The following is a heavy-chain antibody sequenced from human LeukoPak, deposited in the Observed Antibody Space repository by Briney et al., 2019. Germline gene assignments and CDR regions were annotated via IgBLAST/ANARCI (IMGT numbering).Heavy chain of an antibody. CDR1: GFTFSNYA. J-gene: IGHJ4*02. D-gene: IGHD6-13*01. CDR2: ISGSGGST. Sequence: GGSLRLSCAATGFTFSNYAMSWVRQAPGKGLEWVSAISGSGGSTYYADSVKGRLTISRDNSKNTLYLQMSSLRAEDTALYYCAKDVGSWSRGAFDYWGQGTLVTASS. V-gene: IGHV3-23*01. CDR3: AKDVGSWSRGAFDY.